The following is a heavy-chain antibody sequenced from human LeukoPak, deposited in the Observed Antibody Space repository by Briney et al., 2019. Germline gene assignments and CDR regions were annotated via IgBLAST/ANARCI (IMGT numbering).Heavy chain of an antibody. CDR3: ARKYQLLYYLDY. V-gene: IGHV3-30-3*01. CDR1: GFTFSSYA. J-gene: IGHJ4*02. Sequence: PGGSLRLSCAASGFTFSSYAMHWVRQAPGKGLEWVAVISYDGSNKYYADSVKGRFTISRDNSKNTLYLQMSSLRAEDTAVYYCARKYQLLYYLDYWGQGTLVTVSS. CDR2: ISYDGSNK. D-gene: IGHD2-2*01.